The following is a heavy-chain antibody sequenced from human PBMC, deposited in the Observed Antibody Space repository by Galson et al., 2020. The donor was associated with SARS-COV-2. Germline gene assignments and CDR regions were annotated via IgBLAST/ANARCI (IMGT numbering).Heavy chain of an antibody. Sequence: ASVKVSCKASGYTFTGYYMHWVRQAPGQGLEWMGWINPNSGGTNYAQKFQGRVTMTRDTSISTAYMELSRLRSDDTAVYYCARDPPRDITIIVKPITPFDYWGQGTLVTVSS. CDR1: GYTFTGYY. J-gene: IGHJ4*02. D-gene: IGHD3-22*01. CDR3: ARDPPRDITIIVKPITPFDY. CDR2: INPNSGGT. V-gene: IGHV1-2*02.